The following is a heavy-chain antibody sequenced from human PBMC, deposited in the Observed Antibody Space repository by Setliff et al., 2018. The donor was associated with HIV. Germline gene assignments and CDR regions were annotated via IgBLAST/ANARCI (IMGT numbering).Heavy chain of an antibody. CDR1: GGSIGNSNW. J-gene: IGHJ5*02. Sequence: SETLSLTCAISGGSIGNSNWWSWVRQPPGKGLEWIGEINHSGITNYNPSLKSPVSISVDMSKNQFSLKLSSVTAADTAMYYCTRVGTYGVGGWFDPWGQGSLVTVSS. V-gene: IGHV4-4*02. CDR3: TRVGTYGVGGWFDP. D-gene: IGHD3-16*01. CDR2: INHSGIT.